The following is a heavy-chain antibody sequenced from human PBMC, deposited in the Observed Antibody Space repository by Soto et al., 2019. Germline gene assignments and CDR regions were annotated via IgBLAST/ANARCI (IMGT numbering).Heavy chain of an antibody. Sequence: QVQLVQSGAEVKKPGASVKVSCKASGYTFTSYPMHWVRQAPGQRLEWMGWLNADNGNTKYSQKFQGRVTITRDTSASTGYMELSSLRSEDTVVYYCARRGSVVRGVIFDAFDIWGQGTMVTVSS. D-gene: IGHD3-10*01. CDR1: GYTFTSYP. J-gene: IGHJ3*02. CDR3: ARRGSVVRGVIFDAFDI. V-gene: IGHV1-3*01. CDR2: LNADNGNT.